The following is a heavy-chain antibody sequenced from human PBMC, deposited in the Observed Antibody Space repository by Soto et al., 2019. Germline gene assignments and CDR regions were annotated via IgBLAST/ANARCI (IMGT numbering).Heavy chain of an antibody. D-gene: IGHD3-16*02. V-gene: IGHV1-3*01. J-gene: IGHJ4*02. CDR3: ARGHIYDYVWGSSRYHFDY. CDR1: GYTFTSYA. Sequence: GASVKVSCKASGYTFTSYAMHWVRQAPGQRLEWMGWINAGNGNTKYSQKFQGRVTITRDTSASTAYMELSSSVTAADTAVYYCARGHIYDYVWGSSRYHFDYWGQGTLVTVSS. CDR2: INAGNGNT.